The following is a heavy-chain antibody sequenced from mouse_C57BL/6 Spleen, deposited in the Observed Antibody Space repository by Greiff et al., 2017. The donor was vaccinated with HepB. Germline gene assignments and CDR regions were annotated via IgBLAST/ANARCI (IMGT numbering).Heavy chain of an antibody. V-gene: IGHV1-39*01. Sequence: VHVKQSGPELVKPGASVKISCKASGYSFTDYNMNWVKQSNGKSLEWIGVINPNYGTTSYNQKFKGKATLTVDQSSSTAYMQLNSLTSEDSAVYYCANNYDYDYYAMDYWGQGTSVTVSS. CDR1: GYSFTDYN. J-gene: IGHJ4*01. CDR3: ANNYDYDYYAMDY. CDR2: INPNYGTT. D-gene: IGHD2-4*01.